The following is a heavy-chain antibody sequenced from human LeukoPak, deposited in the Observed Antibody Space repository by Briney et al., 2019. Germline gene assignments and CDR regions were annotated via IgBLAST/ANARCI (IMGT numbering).Heavy chain of an antibody. CDR1: GFTFSSYG. Sequence: GGSLRLSCEVSGFTFSSYGMTWVRQAPGKGLEWVASIVEDGSETYYLDSVKGRFTFSRDNAKNSLYLQMNSLRGEDTAVYYCARDPTRRFDLWGRGTLVTVSS. CDR2: IVEDGSET. J-gene: IGHJ4*02. D-gene: IGHD3-3*01. CDR3: ARDPTRRFDL. V-gene: IGHV3-7*01.